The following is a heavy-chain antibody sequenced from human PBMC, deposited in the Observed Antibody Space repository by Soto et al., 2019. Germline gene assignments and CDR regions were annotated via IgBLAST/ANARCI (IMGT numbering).Heavy chain of an antibody. V-gene: IGHV4-59*08. CDR2: IYYSGST. CDR1: GGSISSYY. J-gene: IGHJ4*02. Sequence: PSETLSLTCTVSGGSISSYYWSWIRQPPGKGLEWIGYIYYSGSTNYNPSLKSRVTISVDTSKNQFSLKLSSVTAEDTAVYYCAGWVYWGQGTLVTVSS. CDR3: AGWVY. D-gene: IGHD6-19*01.